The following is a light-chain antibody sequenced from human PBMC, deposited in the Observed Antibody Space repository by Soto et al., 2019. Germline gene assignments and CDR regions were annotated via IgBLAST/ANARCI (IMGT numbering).Light chain of an antibody. CDR1: HSVSSN. J-gene: IGKJ1*01. Sequence: EIVMAQSPATLSVSPGERATLSCRTSHSVSSNLAWYQQKPGQAPRLLVYDASTRATGIPARFSGGGSGTEFTLTISSPQSEDFALYYCQQYINWPRTFGQGTKVEIK. CDR2: DAS. CDR3: QQYINWPRT. V-gene: IGKV3-15*01.